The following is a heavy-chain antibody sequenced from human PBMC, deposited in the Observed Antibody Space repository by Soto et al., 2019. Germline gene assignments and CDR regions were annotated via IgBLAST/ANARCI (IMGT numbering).Heavy chain of an antibody. Sequence: SLRLSCTASGFTFGDYAMSWVRQAPGKGLEWVGFIRSKAYGGTTEYAASVKGRFTISRDDSKSIAYLQMNSLKTEDTAVYYCTRESGTYYDFWSGYYTGYYFDYWGQGTLVTVSS. J-gene: IGHJ4*02. CDR2: IRSKAYGGTT. CDR3: TRESGTYYDFWSGYYTGYYFDY. CDR1: GFTFGDYA. V-gene: IGHV3-49*04. D-gene: IGHD3-3*01.